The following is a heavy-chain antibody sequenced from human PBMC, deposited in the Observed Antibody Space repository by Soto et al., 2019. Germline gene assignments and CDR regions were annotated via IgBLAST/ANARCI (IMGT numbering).Heavy chain of an antibody. CDR2: INAGNGNT. CDR3: GIAAAGTGNWFDP. Sequence: GASVKVSCKASGYTFTSYAMHWVRQAPGQRLEWMGWINAGNGNTKYSQKFQGRVTMTRDTSTSTVYMELSSLRSEDTAVYYCGIAAAGTGNWFDPWGQGTLVTVSS. CDR1: GYTFTSYA. V-gene: IGHV1-3*01. J-gene: IGHJ5*02. D-gene: IGHD6-13*01.